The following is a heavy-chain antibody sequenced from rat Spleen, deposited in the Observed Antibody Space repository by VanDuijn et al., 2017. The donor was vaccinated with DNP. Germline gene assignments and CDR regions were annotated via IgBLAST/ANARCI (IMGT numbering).Heavy chain of an antibody. CDR1: GFTFKNYW. D-gene: IGHD4-4*01. CDR3: ARHGEIRGSFDY. V-gene: IGHV5-31*01. Sequence: EVQLVESGGDLVRPGRSLKLSCVASGFTFKNYWMAWIRQVPGKGLEWIASITSGSGITSYPDAVKGRFTLSRDKAKSTLYLQMDSLRSEETATYYCARHGEIRGSFDYWGHGVMVTVSS. J-gene: IGHJ2*01. CDR2: ITSGSGIT.